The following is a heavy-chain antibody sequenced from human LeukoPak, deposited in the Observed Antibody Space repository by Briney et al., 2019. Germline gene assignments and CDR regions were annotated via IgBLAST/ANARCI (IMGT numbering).Heavy chain of an antibody. CDR2: ISGSGGST. D-gene: IGHD3-3*01. CDR3: AKDYDFWSGYFNYFDY. V-gene: IGHV3-23*01. Sequence: PGGSLRLSCAASGFTFSSYAISWVRQAPGKGLEWVSVISGSGGSTYYADSVKGRFTISRDNSKNTLYLQMNSLRAEDTAVYYCAKDYDFWSGYFNYFDYWGQGTLVTVSS. J-gene: IGHJ4*02. CDR1: GFTFSSYA.